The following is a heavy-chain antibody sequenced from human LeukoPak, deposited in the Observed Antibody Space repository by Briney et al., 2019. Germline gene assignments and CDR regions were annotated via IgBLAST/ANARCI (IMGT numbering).Heavy chain of an antibody. CDR1: GCTFTGYY. Sequence: ASVKVSCKASGCTFTGYYMHWVRQAPGQGLEWMGWINPNSGGTNYAQKFQGRVTMTRDTSISTAYMELSRLRSDDTAVYYCARFVVVPAAIDYWGQGTLVTVSS. V-gene: IGHV1-2*02. D-gene: IGHD2-2*01. CDR2: INPNSGGT. CDR3: ARFVVVPAAIDY. J-gene: IGHJ4*02.